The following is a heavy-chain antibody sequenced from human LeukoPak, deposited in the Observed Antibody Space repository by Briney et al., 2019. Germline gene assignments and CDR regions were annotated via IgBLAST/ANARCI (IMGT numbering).Heavy chain of an antibody. CDR1: GFTVSSNY. CDR2: IYSGGST. Sequence: GGSLRLSCAASGFTVSSNYMSWVRQAPGKGLEWVSVIYSGGSTYYADSVKGRFTISRDNSKNTLYLQMNSLRAEDTAVYYCAKGTVQSWYYFDYWGQGTLVTVSS. D-gene: IGHD1-1*01. CDR3: AKGTVQSWYYFDY. V-gene: IGHV3-66*01. J-gene: IGHJ4*02.